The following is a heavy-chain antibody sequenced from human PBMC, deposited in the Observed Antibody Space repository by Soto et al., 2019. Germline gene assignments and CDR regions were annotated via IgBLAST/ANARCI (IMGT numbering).Heavy chain of an antibody. CDR1: GYSFTSYW. Sequence: GESLKISCKGSGYSFTSYWIGWVRQMPGKGLEWMGIIYPGDSDTRYSPSFQGQATISAHKSISTAYLQWSSLKASDTAMYYCARRAYCGGDCYSLAFDIWGQGTMVTVSS. D-gene: IGHD2-21*02. V-gene: IGHV5-51*01. CDR3: ARRAYCGGDCYSLAFDI. J-gene: IGHJ3*02. CDR2: IYPGDSDT.